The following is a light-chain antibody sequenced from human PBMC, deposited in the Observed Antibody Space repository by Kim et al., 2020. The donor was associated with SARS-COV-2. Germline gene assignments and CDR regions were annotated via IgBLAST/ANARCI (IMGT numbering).Light chain of an antibody. J-gene: IGLJ3*02. Sequence: APGKTARITCGGNNIGSKSGHWYQQKPGKAPVLVIYYDSDRPSGIPERFSGSNSGNTATLTSSRVEAGDEADYYCQVWDSSSDHWVFGGGTQLTVL. CDR1: NIGSKS. CDR2: YDS. CDR3: QVWDSSSDHWV. V-gene: IGLV3-21*04.